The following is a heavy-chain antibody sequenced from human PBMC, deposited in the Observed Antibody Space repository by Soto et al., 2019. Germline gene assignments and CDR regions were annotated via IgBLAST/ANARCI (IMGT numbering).Heavy chain of an antibody. CDR3: ARDYDTKVNTPEFWFDP. Sequence: GASVKVSCKASGYTFTGYYMHWVRQAPGQGLEWMGWINPNSGGTNYAQKFQGRVTMTRDTSISTAYMELSRLRSDDTAVYYCARDYDTKVNTPEFWFDPWGQGTLVTVSS. CDR1: GYTFTGYY. V-gene: IGHV1-2*02. J-gene: IGHJ5*02. D-gene: IGHD4-17*01. CDR2: INPNSGGT.